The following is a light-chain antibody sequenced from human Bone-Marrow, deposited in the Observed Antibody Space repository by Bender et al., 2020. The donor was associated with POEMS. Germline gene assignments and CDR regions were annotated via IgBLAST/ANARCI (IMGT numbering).Light chain of an antibody. V-gene: IGLV3-1*01. Sequence: SYELTQPPSVSVSPGQTAGITCSGDALPRQYGYWYQQKPGQSPVLLIYEDTERPSGIPERLSGSHSGNTATLTISGTQALDEADYYCQAWDSSTAWVFGGGTKLTVL. CDR3: QAWDSSTAWV. CDR1: ALPRQY. J-gene: IGLJ3*02. CDR2: EDT.